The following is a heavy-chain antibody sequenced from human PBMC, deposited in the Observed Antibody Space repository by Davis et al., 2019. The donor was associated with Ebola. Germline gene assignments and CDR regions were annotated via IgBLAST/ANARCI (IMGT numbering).Heavy chain of an antibody. CDR2: INPHNGNT. V-gene: IGHV1-18*04. Sequence: SVTVSCKASGYTFTNYGITWVRQAPGQGLEWMGWINPHNGNTNYAQNVQGRVIMTSDTATTTAYMEVGSLRSDDTAVYYCAVGYCISTSCYSGYDYWGQGTLVTVSS. D-gene: IGHD2-2*01. CDR1: GYTFTNYG. J-gene: IGHJ4*02. CDR3: AVGYCISTSCYSGYDY.